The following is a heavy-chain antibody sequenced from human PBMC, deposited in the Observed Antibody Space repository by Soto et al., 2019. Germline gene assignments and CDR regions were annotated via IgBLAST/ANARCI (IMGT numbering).Heavy chain of an antibody. D-gene: IGHD2-2*01. CDR1: GGTFSRYS. CDR2: IIPIFGIA. V-gene: IGHV1-69*08. J-gene: IGHJ6*02. Sequence: QVQLVQSGAEVKKPGSSVKVSCKASGGTFSRYSITWVRQAPGHGLEWIGRIIPIFGIASYAQKFQGRVTITADDSTSTAYMELSSLRSDGTAVYYCAGEDRDRETGLVPAAIDGMDGWGQGTTVTVSS. CDR3: AGEDRDRETGLVPAAIDGMDG.